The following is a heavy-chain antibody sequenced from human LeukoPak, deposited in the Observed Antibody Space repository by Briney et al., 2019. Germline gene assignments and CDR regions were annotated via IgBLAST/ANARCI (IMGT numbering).Heavy chain of an antibody. V-gene: IGHV4-59*01. CDR2: IYYSGST. CDR3: ARVGSDTAMVTAFHYYYYYMDV. D-gene: IGHD5-18*01. CDR1: EGSISSYY. J-gene: IGHJ6*03. Sequence: PSETLSLTCTVSEGSISSYYWSWIRQPPGKGLEWIGYIYYSGSTNYNPSLKSRVTISVDTSKNQFSLKLSSVTAADTAVYYCARVGSDTAMVTAFHYYYYYMDVWGKGTTVTVSS.